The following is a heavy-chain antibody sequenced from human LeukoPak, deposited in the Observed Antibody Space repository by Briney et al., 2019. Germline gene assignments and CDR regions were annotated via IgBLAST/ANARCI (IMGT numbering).Heavy chain of an antibody. CDR3: ARDPPITMVRGVISYYFDY. V-gene: IGHV3-48*03. CDR1: GFTFSSYE. Sequence: GGSLRLSCAASGFTFSSYEMNWVRQAPGKGLEWVSYISRSGSTIYYADSVKGRFTISRDNAKNSLYLQMNSLRAEDTAVYYCARDPPITMVRGVISYYFDYWGQGTLVTVSS. J-gene: IGHJ4*02. CDR2: ISRSGSTI. D-gene: IGHD3-10*01.